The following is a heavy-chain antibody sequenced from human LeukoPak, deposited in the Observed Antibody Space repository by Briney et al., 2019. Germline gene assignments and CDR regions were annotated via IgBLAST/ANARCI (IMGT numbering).Heavy chain of an antibody. V-gene: IGHV4-59*12. D-gene: IGHD5-18*01. J-gene: IGHJ6*03. CDR1: GGSISTYY. CDR2: IYYDGST. Sequence: SETLSLTCTVSGGSISTYYWSWIRQSPGKGLEWIGYIYYDGSTNYNPSLKSRVTISVDTSKNQFSLKLSSGTAAETAVYYCAREGRYRYGYNEYHLYMDIWGKGTTVTVSS. CDR3: AREGRYRYGYNEYHLYMDI.